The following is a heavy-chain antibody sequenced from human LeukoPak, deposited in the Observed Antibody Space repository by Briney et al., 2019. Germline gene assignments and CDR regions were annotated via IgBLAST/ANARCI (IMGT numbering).Heavy chain of an antibody. CDR2: IIITGGST. J-gene: IGHJ3*02. D-gene: IGHD6-13*01. CDR1: GFTFSSYG. CDR3: VKEIDSSNWNSTFDI. Sequence: GGSLRLSCSASGFTFSSYGMQWVRQAPGKGLEYVSGIIITGGSTYYADSVKGRFTISRDNSKNTLYLQMSSLRPEDTAVYYCVKEIDSSNWNSTFDIWGQGTMVTVSS. V-gene: IGHV3-64D*09.